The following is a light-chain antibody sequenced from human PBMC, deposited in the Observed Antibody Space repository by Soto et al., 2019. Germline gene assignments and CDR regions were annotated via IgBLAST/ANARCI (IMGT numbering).Light chain of an antibody. J-gene: IGLJ2*01. Sequence: QSVWTQPPSVSAAPGQTVTISCSGSSSNIGNNYVSWYQQLPGTAPKLLIYDNDKPPSGIPDRFSGSKSGTSATLGVNGLQTGDEADYYSATWDSSLSAGVFGGGTKLTVL. CDR3: ATWDSSLSAGV. CDR1: SSNIGNNY. CDR2: DND. V-gene: IGLV1-51*01.